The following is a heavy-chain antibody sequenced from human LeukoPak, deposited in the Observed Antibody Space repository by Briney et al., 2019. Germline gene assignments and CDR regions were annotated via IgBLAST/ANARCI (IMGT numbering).Heavy chain of an antibody. CDR2: IYYSGST. J-gene: IGHJ6*03. CDR3: ARNDYYYMDV. V-gene: IGHV4-59*01. CDR1: GGSISSYY. Sequence: PSETLSLTYTVSGGSISSYYWSWIRQPPGKGLEWIGYIYYSGSTNYNPSLKSRVTISVDTSKNQFSLKLSSVTAADTAVYYCARNDYYYMDVWGKGTTVTVSS.